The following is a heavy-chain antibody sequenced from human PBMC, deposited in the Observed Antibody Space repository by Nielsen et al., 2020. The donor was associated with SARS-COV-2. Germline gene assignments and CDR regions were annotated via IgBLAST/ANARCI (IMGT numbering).Heavy chain of an antibody. CDR3: ARDGATTVVTRGRYYYYGMDV. D-gene: IGHD4-23*01. Sequence: WIRQPPGKGLEWVSYISSSSTIYYADSVKGRFTISRDNAKNSLYLQMNSLRDEDTAVYYCARDGATTVVTRGRYYYYGMDVWGQGTPVTVSS. J-gene: IGHJ6*02. V-gene: IGHV3-48*02. CDR2: ISSSSTI.